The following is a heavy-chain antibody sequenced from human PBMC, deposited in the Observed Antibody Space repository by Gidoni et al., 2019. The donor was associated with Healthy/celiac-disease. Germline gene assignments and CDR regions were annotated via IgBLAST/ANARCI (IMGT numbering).Heavy chain of an antibody. CDR2: ISSSGSTI. CDR1: GFTFGSYE. D-gene: IGHD1-7*01. Sequence: EVQLVEYGGGWVQPGGSLRLSCAAAGFTFGSYEMNWVRQAPGKGLEWVSYISSSGSTIYYADSVKGRFTISRDNAKNSLYLQMNSLRAEDTAVYYCARDRAGTTGYYGMDVWGQGTTVTVSS. J-gene: IGHJ6*02. CDR3: ARDRAGTTGYYGMDV. V-gene: IGHV3-48*03.